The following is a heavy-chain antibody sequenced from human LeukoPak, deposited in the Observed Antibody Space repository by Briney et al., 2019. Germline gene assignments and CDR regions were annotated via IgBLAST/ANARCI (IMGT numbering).Heavy chain of an antibody. CDR3: ARHEWAGGLVYYYYYGMDV. CDR1: GGSISSYY. CDR2: IYYSGNT. Sequence: SETLSLTCTVSGGSISSYYWSWIRQPPGKGLEWIGYIYYSGNTNYNPSLKSRVTISVDTSKNQFSLKLTSVTAADTAVYYCARHEWAGGLVYYYYYGMDVWGQGTTVTVSS. D-gene: IGHD1-26*01. J-gene: IGHJ6*02. V-gene: IGHV4-59*08.